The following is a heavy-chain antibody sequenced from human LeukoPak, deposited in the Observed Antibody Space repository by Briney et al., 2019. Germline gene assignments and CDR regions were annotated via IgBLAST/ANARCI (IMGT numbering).Heavy chain of an antibody. V-gene: IGHV4-34*01. D-gene: IGHD2-15*01. Sequence: SETLSLTCAVYGGSFSGYYWSWIRQPPGKGLEWIGEINHSGSTNYNPSLKSRVTISVDTSKNQFSLKLSSVTAADTAVYYCAREGYCSGGSCYSSVDAFDIWGQGTMVTVSS. J-gene: IGHJ3*02. CDR2: INHSGST. CDR3: AREGYCSGGSCYSSVDAFDI. CDR1: GGSFSGYY.